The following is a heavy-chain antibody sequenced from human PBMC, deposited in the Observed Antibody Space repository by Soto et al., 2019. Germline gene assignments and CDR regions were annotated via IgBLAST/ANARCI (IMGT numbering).Heavy chain of an antibody. Sequence: QVQLVESGGGVVQPGRSLRLSCAASGFTFSSYGMHWVRQAPGKGLEWVAVIWYDGSNKYYADSVKGRFTISRDNSKNTLYLQMNSVRAEDTAVYYCARVGSNQPYYYYYGMDVWGQGTTVTVSS. V-gene: IGHV3-33*01. D-gene: IGHD3-16*01. CDR3: ARVGSNQPYYYYYGMDV. J-gene: IGHJ6*02. CDR2: IWYDGSNK. CDR1: GFTFSSYG.